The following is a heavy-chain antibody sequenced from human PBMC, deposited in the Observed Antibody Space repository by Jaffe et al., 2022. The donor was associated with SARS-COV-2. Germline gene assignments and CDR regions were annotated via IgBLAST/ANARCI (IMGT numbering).Heavy chain of an antibody. J-gene: IGHJ6*02. Sequence: EVQLVQSGAEVKKPGESLKISCQGSGYIFARYWIAWVRQMPGRDLEWMGVIYPGNSDTRYSPSFQGQVTISADKSISTAYLQWSSLKASDTAIYYCARESSIAARPDQLVYGMDVWGQGTAVTVSS. CDR1: GYIFARYW. D-gene: IGHD6-6*01. CDR2: IYPGNSDT. CDR3: ARESSIAARPDQLVYGMDV. V-gene: IGHV5-51*01.